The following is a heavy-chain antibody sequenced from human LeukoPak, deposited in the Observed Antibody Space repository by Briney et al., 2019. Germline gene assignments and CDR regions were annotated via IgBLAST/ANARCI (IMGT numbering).Heavy chain of an antibody. Sequence: PGGSLRLSCAASGFTVSSNYMSWVRQAPGKGLEWVSVIYSGGSTYYADSVKGRLTISRDNSKNTLYLQMNSLRAEDTAVYYCARGPRGRELGFDYWGQGTLVTVSS. CDR3: ARGPRGRELGFDY. J-gene: IGHJ4*02. V-gene: IGHV3-53*01. D-gene: IGHD7-27*01. CDR1: GFTVSSNY. CDR2: IYSGGST.